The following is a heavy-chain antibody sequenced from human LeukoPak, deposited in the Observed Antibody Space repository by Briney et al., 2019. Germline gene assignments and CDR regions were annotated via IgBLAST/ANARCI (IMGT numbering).Heavy chain of an antibody. J-gene: IGHJ4*02. Sequence: SSEKVSCKASGYTFTSYYVHWVRKAPGQGLAWMGIINPSGGNARRAQNYQGRETMSRDTSTTTVYMELSSLRSEDTAVYYCARDEDGANFCDWWGRRTLVSVS. CDR2: INPSGGNA. CDR1: GYTFTSYY. V-gene: IGHV1-46*01. D-gene: IGHD4/OR15-4a*01. CDR3: ARDEDGANFCDW.